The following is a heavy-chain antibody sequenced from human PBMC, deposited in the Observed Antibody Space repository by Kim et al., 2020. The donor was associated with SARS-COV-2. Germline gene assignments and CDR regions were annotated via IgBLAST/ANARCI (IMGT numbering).Heavy chain of an antibody. Sequence: GGSLRLSCAASGFTFSSYAMSWVRQAPGKGLEWVSAISGSGGSTYYADSVKGRFTISRDNSKNTLYLQMNSLRAEDTAVYYCAKDFSIAVAGTPDYWGQGTLVTVSS. CDR1: GFTFSSYA. CDR2: ISGSGGST. CDR3: AKDFSIAVAGTPDY. V-gene: IGHV3-23*01. D-gene: IGHD6-19*01. J-gene: IGHJ4*02.